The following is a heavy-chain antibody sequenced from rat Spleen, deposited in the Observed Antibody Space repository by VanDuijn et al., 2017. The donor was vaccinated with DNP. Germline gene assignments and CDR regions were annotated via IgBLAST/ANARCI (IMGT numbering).Heavy chain of an antibody. Sequence: EVQLVESGGGLVQPGRSLKLSCAASGFIFSKYWMTWISQAPKKGLEWVASISTGGDYTHYRDSVKGRFTISRDNAKITLYLQMNSLRSEDTATYYCTRDRGAFTIAAHFDYWGQGVMVTVSS. J-gene: IGHJ2*01. D-gene: IGHD1-2*01. V-gene: IGHV5S23*01. CDR1: GFIFSKYW. CDR3: TRDRGAFTIAAHFDY. CDR2: ISTGGDYT.